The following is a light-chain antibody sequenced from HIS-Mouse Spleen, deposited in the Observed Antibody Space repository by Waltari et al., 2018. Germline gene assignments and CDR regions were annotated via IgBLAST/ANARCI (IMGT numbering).Light chain of an antibody. Sequence: SYELTQPPSVSVSPGQTARITCSGDALPNNYAYWYQQKSGQAPVLVIYEDSKRPSGIPVRFSGSSSGTMATLTISGAEVEDEAHYYCYSTDSSGNHRVLGGGTKLTVL. CDR3: YSTDSSGNHRV. J-gene: IGLJ2*01. CDR1: ALPNNY. CDR2: EDS. V-gene: IGLV3-10*01.